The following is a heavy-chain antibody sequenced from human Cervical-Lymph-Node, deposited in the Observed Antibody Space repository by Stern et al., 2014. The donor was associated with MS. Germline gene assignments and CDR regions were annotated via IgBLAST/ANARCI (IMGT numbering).Heavy chain of an antibody. CDR2: ILYSGRT. D-gene: IGHD3-10*01. Sequence: QVQLQESGPGLVKPSETLSLTCNVSGDSVSTNYWSWIRQPPGKGLEWIGHILYSGRTDYNPSLKSRVTIAVDTSKNQFSLKLTYVTAEDTAVYYCARDGYGSGTYGWFDPWGQGTLVTVSS. CDR1: GDSVSTNY. J-gene: IGHJ5*02. CDR3: ARDGYGSGTYGWFDP. V-gene: IGHV4-59*02.